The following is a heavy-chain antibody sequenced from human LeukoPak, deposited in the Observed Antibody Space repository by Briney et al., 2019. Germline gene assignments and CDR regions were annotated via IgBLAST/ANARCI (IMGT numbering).Heavy chain of an antibody. J-gene: IGHJ3*02. D-gene: IGHD2-8*01. Sequence: GGSLRLSCAASGFIFSIHDMAWVRQAPGKRLQWVSSISDSGRGTFFADSVKGRFSISRDHSQNTVYLQMNSLRVDDTALYFWVKARKGLVLGVFDMWGQGTMVTVAS. CDR3: VKARKGLVLGVFDM. CDR2: ISDSGRGT. CDR1: GFIFSIHD. V-gene: IGHV3-23*01.